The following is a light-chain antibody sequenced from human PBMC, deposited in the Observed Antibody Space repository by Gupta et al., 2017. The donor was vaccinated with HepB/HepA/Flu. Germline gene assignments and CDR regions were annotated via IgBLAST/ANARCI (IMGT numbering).Light chain of an antibody. CDR2: QDT. Sequence: YELTQPPSVSVSPGQTASITCSADKLGNKFVCWYHQRPGQSPVLVIYQDTKRPSGIPERLPGSNSGNTATLTITGTQAAEEGREYCQAWDSGTVLFGGGTKLAV. V-gene: IGLV3-1*01. J-gene: IGLJ3*02. CDR1: KLGNKF. CDR3: QAWDSGTVL.